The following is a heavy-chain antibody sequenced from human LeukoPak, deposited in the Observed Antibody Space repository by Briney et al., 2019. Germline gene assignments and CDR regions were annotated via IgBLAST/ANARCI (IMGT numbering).Heavy chain of an antibody. CDR2: ISSTGAYI. Sequence: GGSLRLSCATSGFIFSSDSMIWVRQAPGKGLEWVSSISSTGAYIYYADSFKGRFTISRDNAQNSLYLQMNSLRVEDTAVYYCARDPPGAHFDFWGQGTLVTVSS. V-gene: IGHV3-21*01. D-gene: IGHD7-27*01. CDR3: ARDPPGAHFDF. J-gene: IGHJ4*02. CDR1: GFIFSSDS.